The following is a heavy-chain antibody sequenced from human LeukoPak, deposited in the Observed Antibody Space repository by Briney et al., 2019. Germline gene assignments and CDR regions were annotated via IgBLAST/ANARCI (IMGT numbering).Heavy chain of an antibody. CDR3: TRDGFPRFEYSSSSSFDY. CDR2: IRSKAYGGTT. J-gene: IGHJ4*02. D-gene: IGHD6-6*01. CDR1: GFTFSSYA. Sequence: PGGSLRLSCAASGFTFSSYAMSWVRQAPGKGLEWVGFIRSKAYGGTTEYAASVKGRFTISRDDSKSIAYLQMNSLKTEDTAVYYCTRDGFPRFEYSSSSSFDYWGQGTLVTVSS. V-gene: IGHV3-49*04.